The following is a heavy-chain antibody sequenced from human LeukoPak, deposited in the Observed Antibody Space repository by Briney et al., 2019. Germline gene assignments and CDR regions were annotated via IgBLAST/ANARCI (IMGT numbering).Heavy chain of an antibody. D-gene: IGHD3-10*01. V-gene: IGHV1-2*02. CDR1: GYTFTGYY. Sequence: ASVTISRKASGYTFTGYYMHWVRQAPGQGLEWMGWINPNSGGTNYAQRFQGRVTMTRDTSISTAYMELSRLRSDDTAVYYCARAGGTMVRGVISREFDYWGQGT. CDR3: ARAGGTMVRGVISREFDY. CDR2: INPNSGGT. J-gene: IGHJ4*02.